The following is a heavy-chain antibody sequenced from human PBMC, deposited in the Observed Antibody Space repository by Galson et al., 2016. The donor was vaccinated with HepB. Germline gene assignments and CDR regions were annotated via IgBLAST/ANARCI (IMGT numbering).Heavy chain of an antibody. CDR1: GFSSGFKFSYEA. D-gene: IGHD3-22*01. CDR3: AREGADDYDTSGYFDY. CDR2: ISYDGNSA. V-gene: IGHV3-30*01. Sequence: SLRLSCAASGFSSGFKFSYEAMHWVRQAPGKGLEWVAAISYDGNSAYYADSVRGRFTVSRDNSINTLYLQMNSLTAEDTAVYYCAREGADDYDTSGYFDYWGQGTLVTVSS. J-gene: IGHJ4*02.